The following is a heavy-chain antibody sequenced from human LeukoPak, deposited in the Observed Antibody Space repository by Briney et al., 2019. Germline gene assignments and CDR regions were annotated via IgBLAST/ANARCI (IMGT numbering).Heavy chain of an antibody. D-gene: IGHD7-27*01. CDR1: GFIVSSGY. V-gene: IGHV3-53*01. J-gene: IGHJ4*02. Sequence: GGSLRLSCAASGFIVSSGYMSWFRLAPGKGLEWVSILGTSGTIYYTDSVRVRFTISRDSSKNTLSLEMNNLRAEDTDVYYCATGEGFIQRHWGQGTSVTVSS. CDR3: ATGEGFIQRH. CDR2: LGTSGTI.